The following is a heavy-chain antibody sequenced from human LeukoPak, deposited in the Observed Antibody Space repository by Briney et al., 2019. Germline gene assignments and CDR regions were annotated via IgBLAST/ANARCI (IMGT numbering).Heavy chain of an antibody. CDR1: GFTFSSYW. V-gene: IGHV3-7*01. D-gene: IGHD1-26*01. CDR3: ARVKWELLSRWFDP. Sequence: GGSLRLSCAASGFTFSSYWMSWVRQTPGKGLEWVANIKQDGSEKYYVDSVEGRFTISRDNAKNSLYLQMNSLRAEDTAVYYCARVKWELLSRWFDPWGQGTLVTVSS. CDR2: IKQDGSEK. J-gene: IGHJ5*02.